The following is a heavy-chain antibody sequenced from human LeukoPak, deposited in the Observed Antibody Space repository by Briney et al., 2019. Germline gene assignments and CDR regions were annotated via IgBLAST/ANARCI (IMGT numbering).Heavy chain of an antibody. Sequence: SQTLSLTCAISGDSVSSNNGAWNWIRQSPSRGLEWLGRTYYRSKWYNDYAGSFISRITISPNTSKNQFSLQLDSVTPEDTAVYYCARDVGATGWHTFDYWGQGTLVTVSS. CDR2: TYYRSKWYN. CDR3: ARDVGATGWHTFDY. J-gene: IGHJ4*02. V-gene: IGHV6-1*01. D-gene: IGHD3-9*01. CDR1: GDSVSSNNGA.